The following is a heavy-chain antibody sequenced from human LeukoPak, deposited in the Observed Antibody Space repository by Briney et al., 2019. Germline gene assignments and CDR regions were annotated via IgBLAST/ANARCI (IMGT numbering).Heavy chain of an antibody. CDR1: GFTFSSSA. V-gene: IGHV3-23*01. CDR2: ISIDVDKT. D-gene: IGHD2-2*01. CDR3: AKFSRSYCSSTRCSKYFDY. J-gene: IGHJ4*02. Sequence: GRSLRLSCEASGFTFSSSAMTWVRQAPGKGLEWVSSISIDVDKTYYADSVKGRVTISRDNSKTTLYLQMNSLRAEDTAVYYCAKFSRSYCSSTRCSKYFDYWGQGTLVTVSS.